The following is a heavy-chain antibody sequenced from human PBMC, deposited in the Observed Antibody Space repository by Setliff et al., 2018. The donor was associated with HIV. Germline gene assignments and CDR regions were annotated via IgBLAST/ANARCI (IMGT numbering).Heavy chain of an antibody. CDR3: ARNGPHGSGWYNYFDF. CDR1: GGSFRTSV. J-gene: IGHJ4*02. CDR2: ILPFLGMG. V-gene: IGHV1-69*10. D-gene: IGHD6-19*01. Sequence: SVKVSCKTSGGSFRTSVISWVRQAPGQGLEWVGGILPFLGMGDFAQKFQGRVTITADESTSTAYMDVSSLRSEDTAVYYCARNGPHGSGWYNYFDFWGQGTLVTVSS.